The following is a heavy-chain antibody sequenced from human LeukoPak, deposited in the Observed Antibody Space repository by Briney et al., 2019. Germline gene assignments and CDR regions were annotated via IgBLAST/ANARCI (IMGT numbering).Heavy chain of an antibody. CDR1: GGSISSSSYY. CDR2: IYYSGST. Sequence: SETLSLTCTVSGGSISSSSYYWGWIRQPPGKGLEWIGSIYYSGSTYYNPSLKSRVTISVDTSKHQFSLKLSSVTAADTAVYYCALSTYYYDSSGYYLYYFDYWGQGTLVTVSS. J-gene: IGHJ4*02. CDR3: ALSTYYYDSSGYYLYYFDY. D-gene: IGHD3-22*01. V-gene: IGHV4-39*01.